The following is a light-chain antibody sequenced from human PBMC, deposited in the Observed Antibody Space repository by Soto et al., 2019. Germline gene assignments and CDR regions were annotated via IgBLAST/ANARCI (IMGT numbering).Light chain of an antibody. CDR1: QSVLYSSNNKNY. CDR3: QQYDSSPRT. Sequence: DIVMTQSPDSLAVSLGERATINCKSSQSVLYSSNNKNYLAWYQQKPGQPPKLLIYWASTRESGVPDRFSGSGSGTDFPLTISSLQAEDVAVYYCQQYDSSPRTFGQGTKVEIK. CDR2: WAS. J-gene: IGKJ1*01. V-gene: IGKV4-1*01.